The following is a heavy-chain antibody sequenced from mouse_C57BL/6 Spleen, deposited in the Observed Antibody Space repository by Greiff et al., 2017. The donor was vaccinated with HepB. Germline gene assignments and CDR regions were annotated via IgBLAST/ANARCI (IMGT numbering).Heavy chain of an antibody. V-gene: IGHV1-26*01. J-gene: IGHJ3*01. D-gene: IGHD2-4*01. CDR1: GYTFTDYY. Sequence: EVQLQQSGPELVKPGASVKISCKASGYTFTDYYMNWVKQSHGKSLEWIGDINPNNGGTSYNQKFKGKATLTVDKSSNTAYMELRSLTSEDSAVYYCASGYYDYDGGAYWGQGTLVTVSA. CDR2: INPNNGGT. CDR3: ASGYYDYDGGAY.